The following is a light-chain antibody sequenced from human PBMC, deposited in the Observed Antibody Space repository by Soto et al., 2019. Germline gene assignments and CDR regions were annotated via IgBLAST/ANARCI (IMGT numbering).Light chain of an antibody. CDR3: SSYTSSITRV. CDR1: SSDVGGYNY. V-gene: IGLV2-14*01. J-gene: IGLJ3*02. CDR2: EVS. Sequence: QSALTQPASVSGSPGQSITISCTGTSSDVGGYNYVSCYQQHPGKAPKLMIYEVSNRPSGVSNRFSGSKSGNTASLTISGLQAEDEADYYCSSYTSSITRVFGGGTKLTVL.